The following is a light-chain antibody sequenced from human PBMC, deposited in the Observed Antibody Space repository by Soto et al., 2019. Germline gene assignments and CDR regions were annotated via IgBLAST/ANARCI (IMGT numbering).Light chain of an antibody. CDR1: SSDVGGYKY. J-gene: IGLJ2*01. Sequence: QSALTQPASVSGSPGQSITISCTGTSSDVGGYKYVSWYQQHPDKAPKLIIFEVSNRPSGISSRFSGSKSGNTASLTISVLQAEDEADYYCASYTSSSTSVIFGRGTKLTVL. CDR3: ASYTSSSTSVI. V-gene: IGLV2-14*01. CDR2: EVS.